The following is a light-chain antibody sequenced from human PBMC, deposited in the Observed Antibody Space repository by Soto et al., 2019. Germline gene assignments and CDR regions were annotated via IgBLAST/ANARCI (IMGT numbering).Light chain of an antibody. CDR1: QSVSSNY. J-gene: IGKJ2*01. V-gene: IGKV3-20*01. Sequence: EFVLTQSPGTLSLSPGEGATLSCRASQSVSSNYLAWYQQKPGQAPRLLIYVASNRATGIPDRFSGSGSGTDFTLTISRLEPEDFAVYYCQQYGGSPRTFGQGTKLEIK. CDR3: QQYGGSPRT. CDR2: VAS.